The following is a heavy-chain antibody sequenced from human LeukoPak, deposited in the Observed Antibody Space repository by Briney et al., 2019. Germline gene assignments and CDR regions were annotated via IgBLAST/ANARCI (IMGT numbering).Heavy chain of an antibody. Sequence: PSETLSLTCSVSGGSIIGHWWSWIRQPPGKGLEWIGDVFYGGSNNYSPSLKSRLTISLETSKNQFSRNLRSVPATDTAMYYCARRNTADASIDFWGQGTLVTASS. CDR2: VFYGGSN. CDR3: ARRNTADASIDF. D-gene: IGHD4-17*01. V-gene: IGHV4-59*08. CDR1: GGSIIGHW. J-gene: IGHJ4*02.